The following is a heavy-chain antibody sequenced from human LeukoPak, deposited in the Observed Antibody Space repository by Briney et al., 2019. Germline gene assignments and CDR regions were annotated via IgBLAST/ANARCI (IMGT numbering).Heavy chain of an antibody. D-gene: IGHD5-24*01. CDR1: GFTFSSYA. CDR2: ISYDGSNK. Sequence: GRSLRLSCAASGFTFSSYAMHWVRQAPGKGLEWVAVISYDGSNKYYADSVKGRLTISRDNSKNTLYLQMNSLRAEDTAVYYCARDHWGRWLQSIDYWGQGTLVTVSS. V-gene: IGHV3-30-3*01. CDR3: ARDHWGRWLQSIDY. J-gene: IGHJ4*02.